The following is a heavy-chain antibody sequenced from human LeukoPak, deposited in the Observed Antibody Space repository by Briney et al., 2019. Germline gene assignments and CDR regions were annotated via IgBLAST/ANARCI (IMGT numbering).Heavy chain of an antibody. Sequence: GGSLRLSCAASGFTFDDYGMSWVRQAPGKGLEWVSGINWNGGSTGYADSVKGRFTISRDNAKNSLYPQMNSLRAEDTALYYCATGGITIFGVVTYPNDWGQGTLVTVSS. CDR1: GFTFDDYG. J-gene: IGHJ4*02. D-gene: IGHD3-3*01. CDR2: INWNGGST. V-gene: IGHV3-20*04. CDR3: ATGGITIFGVVTYPND.